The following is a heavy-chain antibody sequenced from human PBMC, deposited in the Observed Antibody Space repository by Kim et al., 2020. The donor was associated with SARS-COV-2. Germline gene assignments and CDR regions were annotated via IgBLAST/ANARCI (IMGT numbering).Heavy chain of an antibody. CDR3: VRGIGWFDP. CDR1: GGSISSGNYF. CDR2: IFYGGHA. D-gene: IGHD1-26*01. V-gene: IGHV4-39*02. J-gene: IGHJ5*02. Sequence: SETLSLTCNVSGGSISSGNYFWGWIRQPPGKGLEWLGNIFYGGHAYYNPSLNSRVTVSVDTSKSQVSLKVDSVTAADTAIYYCVRGIGWFDPWAQGVLVT.